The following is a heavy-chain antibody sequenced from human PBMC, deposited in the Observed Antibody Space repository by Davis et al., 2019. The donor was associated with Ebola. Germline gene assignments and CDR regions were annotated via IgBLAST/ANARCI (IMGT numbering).Heavy chain of an antibody. CDR3: ARPRLSVRGIYGMDV. Sequence: ASVKVSCKASGYTFTGYYMHWVRQASGQGLEWMGWINPNSGGTNYAQKFQGRVTMTRDTSISTAYMELSRLRSDDTAVYYCARPRLSVRGIYGMDVWGQGTTVTVSS. CDR1: GYTFTGYY. J-gene: IGHJ6*02. D-gene: IGHD3-10*01. CDR2: INPNSGGT. V-gene: IGHV1-2*02.